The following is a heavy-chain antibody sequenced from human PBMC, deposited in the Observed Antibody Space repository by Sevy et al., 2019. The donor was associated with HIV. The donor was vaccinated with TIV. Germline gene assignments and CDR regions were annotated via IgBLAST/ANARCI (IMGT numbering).Heavy chain of an antibody. CDR1: GGSISSYY. J-gene: IGHJ6*03. D-gene: IGHD6-13*01. CDR3: ARVSDGHSSSWYFYYYMDV. Sequence: SETLSLTCTVSGGSISSYYWSWIRQPPGKGLEWIGYIYYSGSPNYNPSLKSRVTISVDTSKNQFSLKLSSVTAADTAVYYCARVSDGHSSSWYFYYYMDVWGKGTTVTVSS. CDR2: IYYSGSP. V-gene: IGHV4-59*01.